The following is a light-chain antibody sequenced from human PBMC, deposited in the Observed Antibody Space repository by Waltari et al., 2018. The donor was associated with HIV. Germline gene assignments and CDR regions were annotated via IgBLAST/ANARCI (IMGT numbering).Light chain of an antibody. Sequence: QSVLTQPPSASGTPGQRVTISCSGSSSNIGRNSVYWYQQLPVKPPKLLIYTNNRRPSGVPDRFSGSKSGTSASLAISGLRSEDEADYYCAAWNDRLSGYVFGTGTKVTV. CDR3: AAWNDRLSGYV. J-gene: IGLJ1*01. CDR1: SSNIGRNS. V-gene: IGLV1-47*01. CDR2: TNN.